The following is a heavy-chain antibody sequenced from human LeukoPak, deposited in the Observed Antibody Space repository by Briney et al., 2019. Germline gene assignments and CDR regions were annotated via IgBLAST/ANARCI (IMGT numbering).Heavy chain of an antibody. CDR3: ARPYYDSSAPPYDY. J-gene: IGHJ4*02. V-gene: IGHV1-18*04. Sequence: ASVKVSCKASGYTFTSYYMHWVRQAPGQGLEWMGWISAYNGNTNYAQKLRGRVTMTTDTSTSTAYMELRSLRSDDTAVYYCARPYYDSSAPPYDYWGQGTLVTVSS. CDR1: GYTFTSYY. D-gene: IGHD3-22*01. CDR2: ISAYNGNT.